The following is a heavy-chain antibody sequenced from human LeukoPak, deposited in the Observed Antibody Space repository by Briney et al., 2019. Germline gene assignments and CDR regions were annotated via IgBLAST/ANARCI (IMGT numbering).Heavy chain of an antibody. CDR3: ARLYCSGGICYTPSGAFDI. Sequence: ASVKVSCKASGYTFTGYYMHWVRQAPGQGLEWMGLINPNSGGTNYAEKVQGRVTMTRDTSISTFYMELSRLRSYDTAVYYCARLYCSGGICYTPSGAFDIWGQRTMLTVSS. V-gene: IGHV1-2*02. D-gene: IGHD2-15*01. CDR1: GYTFTGYY. CDR2: INPNSGGT. J-gene: IGHJ3*02.